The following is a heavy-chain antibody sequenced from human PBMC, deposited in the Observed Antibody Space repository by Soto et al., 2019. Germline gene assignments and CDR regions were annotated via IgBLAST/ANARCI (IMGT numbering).Heavy chain of an antibody. Sequence: PGGCMGLSCAASGLSVRSKEVSWVRQAPGKGLEWVSVIYSGGSTYYADSVKGRFTISRDNSKNTLYLQMNSLRAEDTAVYYCARVGATSYYYYGMDVWGQGTTVTVSS. CDR2: IYSGGST. V-gene: IGHV3-53*01. CDR1: GLSVRSKE. CDR3: ARVGATSYYYYGMDV. J-gene: IGHJ6*02. D-gene: IGHD1-26*01.